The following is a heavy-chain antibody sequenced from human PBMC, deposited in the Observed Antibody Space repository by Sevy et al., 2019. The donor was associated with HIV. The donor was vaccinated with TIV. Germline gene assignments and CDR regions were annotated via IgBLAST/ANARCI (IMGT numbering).Heavy chain of an antibody. V-gene: IGHV4-4*07. J-gene: IGHJ4*02. CDR2: IYNRGNTDYNT. CDR3: ARAVFSTSGTYYFDY. D-gene: IGHD5-12*01. CDR1: GASITTNY. Sequence: SETLSLTCIVPGASITTNYWSWIRQPAGKGLELIGRIYNRGNTDYNTNYNPSLESRVSMSIDTSKNQFSLNLSSVTVADTAVYYCARAVFSTSGTYYFDYWGQGTLVTVSS.